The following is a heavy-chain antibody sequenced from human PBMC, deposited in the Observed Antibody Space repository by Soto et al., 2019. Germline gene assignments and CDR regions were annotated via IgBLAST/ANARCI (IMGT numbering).Heavy chain of an antibody. V-gene: IGHV3-30*18. D-gene: IGHD2-15*01. Sequence: GGSLRLSCAASGFTFSSYGMHWVRQAPGKGLEWVAVISYDGSNKYYADSVKGRFTISRDNSKNTLYLQMNSLRAEDTAVYYCAKDLGMVVAASPYNWFDPWGQGTLVTVSS. CDR1: GFTFSSYG. CDR3: AKDLGMVVAASPYNWFDP. CDR2: ISYDGSNK. J-gene: IGHJ5*02.